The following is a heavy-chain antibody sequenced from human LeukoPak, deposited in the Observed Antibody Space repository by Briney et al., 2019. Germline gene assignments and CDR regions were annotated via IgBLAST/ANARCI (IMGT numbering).Heavy chain of an antibody. CDR3: ARATEQLGRRTNWFDP. J-gene: IGHJ5*02. Sequence: GASVKVSCKASGYTFTGYYMHWVRQAPGQGLEWMGRINPNSGGTNYAQKFQGRVTMTRDTSISTAYMELSRLRSDDTAVYYCARATEQLGRRTNWFDPWGQGTLVTVSS. D-gene: IGHD6-6*01. CDR2: INPNSGGT. CDR1: GYTFTGYY. V-gene: IGHV1-2*06.